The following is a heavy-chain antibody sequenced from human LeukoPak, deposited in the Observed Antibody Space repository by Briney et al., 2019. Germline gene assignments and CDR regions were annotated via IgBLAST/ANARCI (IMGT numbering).Heavy chain of an antibody. Sequence: SETLSLTCTVSGYSISSGYYWGWIRQPPGKGLEWIGEINHSGSTNYNPSLKSRVTISVDTSKNQFSLKLSSVTAADTAVYYCARGTYYYDSSGYPAQREDAFDIWGQGTMVTVSS. CDR2: INHSGST. CDR1: GYSISSGYY. J-gene: IGHJ3*02. D-gene: IGHD3-22*01. V-gene: IGHV4-38-2*02. CDR3: ARGTYYYDSSGYPAQREDAFDI.